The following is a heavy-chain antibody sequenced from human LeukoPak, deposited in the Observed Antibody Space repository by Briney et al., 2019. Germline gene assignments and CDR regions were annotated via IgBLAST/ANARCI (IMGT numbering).Heavy chain of an antibody. J-gene: IGHJ4*02. CDR1: GYXFTSYA. Sequence: GASVKVSCKASGYXFTSYAISWVRQAPGQGLEWMGWISVYNGNTNSAQKLQGRVTMTTDTSTNTAYMELRSLSSDDTAVYYCARSLATGTTGLFDYWGQGTLVTVSS. V-gene: IGHV1-18*01. CDR3: ARSLATGTTGLFDY. D-gene: IGHD1-1*01. CDR2: ISVYNGNT.